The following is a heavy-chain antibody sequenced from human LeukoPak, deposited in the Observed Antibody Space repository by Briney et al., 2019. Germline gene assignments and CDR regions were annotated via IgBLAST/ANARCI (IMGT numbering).Heavy chain of an antibody. V-gene: IGHV3-30*18. D-gene: IGHD5-24*01. CDR1: GFTFSSYG. CDR3: AKDPRDGYKKNPIFDY. Sequence: GGSLRLSCAASGFTFSSYGMHWVRQAPGKGPEWVAVISYDGSNKYYADSVKGRFTISRDNSKNTLYLQMNSLRAEDTAVYYCAKDPRDGYKKNPIFDYWGQGTLVTVSS. CDR2: ISYDGSNK. J-gene: IGHJ4*02.